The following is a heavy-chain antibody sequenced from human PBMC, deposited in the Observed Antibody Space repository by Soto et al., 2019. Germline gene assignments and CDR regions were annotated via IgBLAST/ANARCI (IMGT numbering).Heavy chain of an antibody. CDR3: ARGYCSSSGCSHYLDY. Sequence: ASVKVSCKASGYNFPGNYMHWVRQAPGQGLEWMALINPTTGGTTYAQKFQGRVTMTWDTSISTAYMDLSRLTSDDTAIYYCARGYCSSSGCSHYLDYWGQGTLVTVSS. J-gene: IGHJ4*02. D-gene: IGHD2-2*01. V-gene: IGHV1-2*02. CDR2: INPTTGGT. CDR1: GYNFPGNY.